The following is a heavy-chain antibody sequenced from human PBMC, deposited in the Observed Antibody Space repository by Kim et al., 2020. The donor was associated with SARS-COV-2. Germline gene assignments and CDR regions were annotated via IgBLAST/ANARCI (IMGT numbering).Heavy chain of an antibody. CDR2: ISYDGSNK. J-gene: IGHJ6*02. CDR1: GFTFSSYG. D-gene: IGHD2-2*02. Sequence: GGSLRLSCAASGFTFSSYGMHWVRQAPGKGLEWVAVISYDGSNKYYADSVKGRFTISRDNSKNTLYLQMNSLRAEDTAVYYCAKNFGCSSTSCYTSYYYYYYGMDVWGQGTTVTVSS. CDR3: AKNFGCSSTSCYTSYYYYYYGMDV. V-gene: IGHV3-30*18.